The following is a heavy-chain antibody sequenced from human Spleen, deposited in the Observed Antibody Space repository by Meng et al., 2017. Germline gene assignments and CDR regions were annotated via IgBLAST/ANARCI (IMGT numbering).Heavy chain of an antibody. Sequence: QVPLQASGPGLVKPSDTLSLTCSVSGDSISNYYWNWLRQPAGKRLEWIGRTYVGGSTDYNPSLRSRVTVSVDTSKNQISLRLASVTAADTAVYFCARGSAGDYYFDSWGQGTLVTVSS. CDR3: ARGSAGDYYFDS. D-gene: IGHD4-17*01. V-gene: IGHV4-4*07. CDR1: GDSISNYY. CDR2: TYVGGST. J-gene: IGHJ4*02.